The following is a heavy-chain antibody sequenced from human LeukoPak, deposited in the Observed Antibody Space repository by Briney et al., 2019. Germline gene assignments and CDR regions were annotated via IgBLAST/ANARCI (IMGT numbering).Heavy chain of an antibody. CDR1: GFTFSSYA. D-gene: IGHD2-21*01. J-gene: IGHJ4*02. CDR2: ISGSGGST. Sequence: GGSLRLSCAASGFTFSSYAMSWVRQAPGKGLEWVSAISGSGGSTYYADSVKGRFTISRDNSKNTLYLQMSSLRAEDTALYYCAKTCGGECYSDFDYWGQGILVTVSS. V-gene: IGHV3-23*01. CDR3: AKTCGGECYSDFDY.